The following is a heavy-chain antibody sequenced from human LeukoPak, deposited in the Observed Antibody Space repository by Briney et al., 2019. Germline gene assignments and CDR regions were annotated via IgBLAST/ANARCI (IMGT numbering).Heavy chain of an antibody. CDR1: GYTFTDYF. J-gene: IGHJ3*02. V-gene: IGHV1-2*02. D-gene: IGHD6-13*01. CDR2: INPNNAAT. CDR3: ARELSAVGRWGAFDM. Sequence: ASVKVPCNDSGYTFTDYFIPTIPQAPEQGPDWTRWINPNNAATNYSQKFQPSVTITRDTSINTGNMELTATRFDDTAVYYCARELSAVGRWGAFDMWGHGTMVTVSS.